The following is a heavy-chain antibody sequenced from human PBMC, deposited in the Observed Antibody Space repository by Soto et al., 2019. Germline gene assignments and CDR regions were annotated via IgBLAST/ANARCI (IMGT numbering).Heavy chain of an antibody. CDR1: GFTFSSYA. Sequence: GVSLRLSFAAPGFTFSSYAMSWFRQAPGKGLEWVSAISGSGGSTYYADSVKGRFTISRDNSKNTLYLQMNSLRAEDTAVYYCASGSRVPLYYFVYWGQGTLVTVSS. V-gene: IGHV3-23*01. J-gene: IGHJ4*02. CDR3: ASGSRVPLYYFVY. CDR2: ISGSGGST.